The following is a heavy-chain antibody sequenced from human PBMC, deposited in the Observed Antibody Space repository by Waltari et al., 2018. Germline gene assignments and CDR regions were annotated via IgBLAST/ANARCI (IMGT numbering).Heavy chain of an antibody. V-gene: IGHV3-53*02. CDR2: IHIPSTT. D-gene: IGHD6-19*01. J-gene: IGHJ6*02. CDR3: ARLAVAGPDVFSYFYGMDV. Sequence: EVQLVETGGCLIQPGGSLRLSCAASGFTVSNHSMTWVRQAPGKGLEWVSVIHIPSTTYYADSVKGRFTMSRDNSKNTLSLQMNSLRDEDTAVYYCARLAVAGPDVFSYFYGMDVWGQGTTVTVSS. CDR1: GFTVSNHS.